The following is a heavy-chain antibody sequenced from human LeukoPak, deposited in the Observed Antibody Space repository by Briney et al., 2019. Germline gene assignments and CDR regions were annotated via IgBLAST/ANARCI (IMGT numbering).Heavy chain of an antibody. CDR2: ISAYNGST. Sequence: ASVKVSCRASGYTFTSYGISWVRQAPGQGLEWMGWISAYNGSTNYAQKLQGRVTMTTDTSTSTAYMELRSLRSDDTAVYYCARMAGRGSYRFDWFDPWGQGTLVTVSS. D-gene: IGHD3-16*01. J-gene: IGHJ5*02. CDR1: GYTFTSYG. V-gene: IGHV1-18*01. CDR3: ARMAGRGSYRFDWFDP.